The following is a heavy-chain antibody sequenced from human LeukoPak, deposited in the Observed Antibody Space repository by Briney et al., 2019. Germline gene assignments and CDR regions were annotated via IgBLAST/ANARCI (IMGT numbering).Heavy chain of an antibody. CDR2: ISSSSSTI. J-gene: IGHJ3*02. CDR1: GFTFSSYS. D-gene: IGHD6-13*01. Sequence: PGGSLRLSCAASGFTFSSYSMNWVRQAPGKGREWVSYISSSSSTIYYADSVKGRFTISRDNAKNSLYLQMNSLRAEDTAVYYCATFPNGYSSSWYLFAFDIWGQGTMVTVSS. V-gene: IGHV3-48*04. CDR3: ATFPNGYSSSWYLFAFDI.